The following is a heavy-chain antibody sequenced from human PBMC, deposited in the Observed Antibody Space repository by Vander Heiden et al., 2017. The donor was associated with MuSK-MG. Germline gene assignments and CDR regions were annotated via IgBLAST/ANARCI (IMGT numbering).Heavy chain of an antibody. Sequence: QVQLVQSGAEVKKPGSSVKVPCKASGGSFSSYAISWVRQAPGKGLEWMGGITPIVSTANYAQKFQGRVTITADESTSTAYMELSSLRSEDTAVYYCARDQVGDSVYWYFDLWGRGTLVTVSS. J-gene: IGHJ2*01. V-gene: IGHV1-69*01. CDR2: ITPIVSTA. CDR3: ARDQVGDSVYWYFDL. CDR1: GGSFSSYA. D-gene: IGHD1-26*01.